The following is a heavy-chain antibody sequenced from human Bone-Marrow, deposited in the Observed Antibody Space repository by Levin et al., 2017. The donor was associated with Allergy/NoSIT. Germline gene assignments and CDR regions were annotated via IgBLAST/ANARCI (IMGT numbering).Heavy chain of an antibody. CDR2: IYSGGST. Sequence: PGGSLRLSCAASGFTVSSNYMSWVRQAPGKGLEWVSVIYSGGSTYYADSVKGRFTISRDNSKNTLYLQMNSLRAEDTAVYYCARVPITGTTPHYYYMDVWGKGTTVTVSS. V-gene: IGHV3-53*01. CDR1: GFTVSSNY. D-gene: IGHD1-20*01. CDR3: ARVPITGTTPHYYYMDV. J-gene: IGHJ6*03.